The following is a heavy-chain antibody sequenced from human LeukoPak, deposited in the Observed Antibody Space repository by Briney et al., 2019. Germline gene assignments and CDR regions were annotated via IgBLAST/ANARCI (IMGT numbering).Heavy chain of an antibody. CDR3: ASLTTRITGTGDLDY. CDR1: GYSISSGYY. D-gene: IGHD1-20*01. J-gene: IGHJ4*02. V-gene: IGHV4-38-2*02. Sequence: PSGTLSLTCTVSGYSISSGYYWGWIRQPPGKGLEWIGSIYHSGSTYYNPSLKSRVTISVDTSKNQFSLKLSSVTAADTAVYYCASLTTRITGTGDLDYWGQGTLVTVSS. CDR2: IYHSGST.